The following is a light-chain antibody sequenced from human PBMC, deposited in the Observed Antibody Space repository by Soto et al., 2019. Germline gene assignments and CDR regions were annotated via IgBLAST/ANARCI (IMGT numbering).Light chain of an antibody. Sequence: QSALTQPASVSGSPGQSITISCTGTSSDVGGYNYVSWYQQHPGKAPKLMIYDVSNRPSGVSNRFSGSKSGNTASLTISGLQAEDEADYYCSSYRSRSLVVFGGGTEVTVL. CDR3: SSYRSRSLVV. CDR2: DVS. CDR1: SSDVGGYNY. V-gene: IGLV2-14*01. J-gene: IGLJ2*01.